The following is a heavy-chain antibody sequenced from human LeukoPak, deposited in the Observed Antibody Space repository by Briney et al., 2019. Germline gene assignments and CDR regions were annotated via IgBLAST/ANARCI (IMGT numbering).Heavy chain of an antibody. J-gene: IGHJ4*02. Sequence: PGGPRRLSCAASGFTFSNYTMNWVRQAPGKGLEWVANIKQDGSERYYVDSVKGRFTISRDNAKNSLYLQMNSLRAEDTAVYYCASSRGSDGYNYPFDYWGQGTLVTVSS. V-gene: IGHV3-7*01. D-gene: IGHD5-24*01. CDR3: ASSRGSDGYNYPFDY. CDR1: GFTFSNYT. CDR2: IKQDGSER.